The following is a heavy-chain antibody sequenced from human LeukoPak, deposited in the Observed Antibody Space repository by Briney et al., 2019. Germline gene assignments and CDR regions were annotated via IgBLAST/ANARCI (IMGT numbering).Heavy chain of an antibody. CDR3: ARDHASGNSGSQCDS. CDR2: ISNTGRTI. Sequence: GGSLRLSCAASGFTFSSYSMNWVRQAPGKGLEWISYISNTGRTIYYADSAKGRFTISRDNAKNSLYLQMNSLRAQDTAVYYCARDHASGNSGSQCDSWGQGTLVTVSS. J-gene: IGHJ4*02. V-gene: IGHV3-48*04. CDR1: GFTFSSYS. D-gene: IGHD5-12*01.